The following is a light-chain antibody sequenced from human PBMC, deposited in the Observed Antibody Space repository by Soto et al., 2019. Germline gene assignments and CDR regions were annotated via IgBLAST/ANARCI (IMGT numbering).Light chain of an antibody. CDR3: LQDYNYPWT. J-gene: IGKJ1*01. CDR2: AAS. V-gene: IGKV1-6*01. CDR1: QGIAND. Sequence: AIQMTQSPSSLSASVGDRVTITCRASQGIANDLGWYQQKPGKAPNLLIYAASSLQSGVPSRFSGSGSGTDFTPTISSLQPEDFATYYCLQDYNYPWTFGQGTKVDIK.